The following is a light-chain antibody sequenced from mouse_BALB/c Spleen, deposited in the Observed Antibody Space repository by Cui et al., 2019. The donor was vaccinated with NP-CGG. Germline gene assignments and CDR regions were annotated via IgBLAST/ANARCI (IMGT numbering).Light chain of an antibody. V-gene: IGLV1*01. CDR2: GTN. CDR1: TGAVTTSNY. J-gene: IGLJ1*01. CDR3: ALWYSTHWV. Sequence: QAVVTQEYALTTSPGETVTLTCRSSTGAVTTSNYANWVQEKPDHLFTGLIGGTNNRAPGVSARFSGSLIGDKAALTITGAQTEDEAIYFCALWYSTHWVFGGGTKLTVL.